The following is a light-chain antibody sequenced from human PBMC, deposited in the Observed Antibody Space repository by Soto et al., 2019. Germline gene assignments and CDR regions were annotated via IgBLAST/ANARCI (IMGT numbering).Light chain of an antibody. CDR2: AAS. V-gene: IGKV3-20*01. CDR3: QQYGGSPRT. Sequence: EIVLTQSPGTLFLSSRDRATLSCRASESIAGTYLAWYQQKPGQAPRLLIYAASSRATGIPDKFSASGSGTDFTLTINRLGPEDFAMYYCQQYGGSPRTFGQGTKVDIK. CDR1: ESIAGTY. J-gene: IGKJ1*01.